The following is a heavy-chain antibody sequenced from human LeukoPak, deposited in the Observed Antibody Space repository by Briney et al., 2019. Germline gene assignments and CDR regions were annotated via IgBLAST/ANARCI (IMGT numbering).Heavy chain of an antibody. Sequence: GGSLRLSCAASGFTFSSYAMHWVRQAPGKGLEWVAVISYDGSNKYYGDSVKGRFTISRDNSKNTLSLQMNSLRAEDTAVYYCARDGIIGITGAFDIWGQGTMVTVSS. CDR3: ARDGIIGITGAFDI. V-gene: IGHV3-30*04. CDR2: ISYDGSNK. D-gene: IGHD1-7*01. J-gene: IGHJ3*02. CDR1: GFTFSSYA.